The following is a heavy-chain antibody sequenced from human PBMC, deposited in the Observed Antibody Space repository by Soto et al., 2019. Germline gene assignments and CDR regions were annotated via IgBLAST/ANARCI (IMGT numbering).Heavy chain of an antibody. CDR3: ARVGLGRSYYYDSSGSDDAFDI. Sequence: SETLSLACAVSGGSISSGGYSWRWSRQPPGKGLEWIGYIYHSGSTYYNPSLKSRVTISVDRSKNQFSLKLSSVTAADTAVYYCARVGLGRSYYYDSSGSDDAFDIWGQGTMVT. V-gene: IGHV4-30-2*01. D-gene: IGHD3-22*01. J-gene: IGHJ3*02. CDR2: IYHSGST. CDR1: GGSISSGGYS.